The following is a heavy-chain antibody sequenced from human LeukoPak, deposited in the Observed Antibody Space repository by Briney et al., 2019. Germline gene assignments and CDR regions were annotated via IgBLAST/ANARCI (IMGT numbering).Heavy chain of an antibody. CDR1: GASISSGDYH. V-gene: IGHV4-30-4*01. CDR3: ARGFGAGNYYYGWFDP. Sequence: PSETLSLTWTVSGASISSGDYHWHWIRQPPGKGLEWIGFIHDSGSTYYNPSLKSRVSISRDMSKNQLSLMLSSVTAADTAVYYCARGFGAGNYYYGWFDPWGQGTLVSVSS. J-gene: IGHJ5*02. D-gene: IGHD3-10*01. CDR2: IHDSGST.